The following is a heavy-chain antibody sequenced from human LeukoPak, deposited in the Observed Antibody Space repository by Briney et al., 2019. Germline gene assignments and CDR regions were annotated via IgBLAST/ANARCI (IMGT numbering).Heavy chain of an antibody. D-gene: IGHD1-1*01. V-gene: IGHV1-8*01. CDR1: GYTFTSYN. CDR3: ARGWTVYYYYYMDV. Sequence: PSVSVSCKASGYTFTSYNINWVRQATGQGLEWMGWMNPNSGNTGYAQKFQGRVTMTRNTSISTAYMELSSLRSEDTAVYYCARGWTVYYYYYMDVWGKGTTVTVSS. CDR2: MNPNSGNT. J-gene: IGHJ6*03.